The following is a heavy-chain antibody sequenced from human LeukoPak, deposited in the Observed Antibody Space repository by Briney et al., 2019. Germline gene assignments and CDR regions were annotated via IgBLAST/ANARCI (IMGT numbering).Heavy chain of an antibody. Sequence: PGGSLRLSCAASGFTFSSYAMHWVRQAPGKGLEWVAVMSYDGSKTYYADSVKGRFTISRDNSKDTLYLQVNSLRAEDTAVYYCARGGYYAMDVWGQGTTVTVSS. V-gene: IGHV3-30-3*01. CDR1: GFTFSSYA. CDR2: MSYDGSKT. CDR3: ARGGYYAMDV. J-gene: IGHJ6*02.